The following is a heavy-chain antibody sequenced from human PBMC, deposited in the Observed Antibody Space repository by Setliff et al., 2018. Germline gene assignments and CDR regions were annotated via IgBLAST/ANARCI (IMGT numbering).Heavy chain of an antibody. CDR3: AREVWNIYDNDNSWSGYSDH. D-gene: IGHD3-3*01. J-gene: IGHJ4*02. Sequence: GGSLRLSCVASGFTISNYWMAWVRQAPGRGLEWVADIRQDGTNKYYVDSVKGRFTISRDNAKNSLYLQMNSLRAEDTALYYCAREVWNIYDNDNSWSGYSDHWGQGTLVTVSS. CDR1: GFTISNYW. CDR2: IRQDGTNK. V-gene: IGHV3-7*03.